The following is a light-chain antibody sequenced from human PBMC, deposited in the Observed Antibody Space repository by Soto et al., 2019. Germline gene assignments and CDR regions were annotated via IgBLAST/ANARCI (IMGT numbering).Light chain of an antibody. Sequence: DIQMTQSPSTLSASVGDRVTITCRASQYISVWLAWYQQKPGKAPKVLIYKASTLESGVPSRFSGSGSGTEFTLTISSLQPDDFATYYCQHYNSYSEAFGQGTKVDIK. J-gene: IGKJ1*01. CDR3: QHYNSYSEA. V-gene: IGKV1-5*03. CDR2: KAS. CDR1: QYISVW.